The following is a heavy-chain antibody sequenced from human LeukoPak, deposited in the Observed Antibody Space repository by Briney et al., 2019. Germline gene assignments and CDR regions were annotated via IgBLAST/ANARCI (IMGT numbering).Heavy chain of an antibody. J-gene: IGHJ3*02. CDR2: IYYSGST. Sequence: SETLSLTCTVSGGSISSYYWSWIRQPPGKGLEWIGYIYYSGSTNYNPSLKSRVTISVDTSKNQFSLKLSSVTAADTAVYYCARRGRGGSSGNAFDIWGQGTMVTASS. CDR3: ARRGRGGSSGNAFDI. CDR1: GGSISSYY. V-gene: IGHV4-59*08. D-gene: IGHD1-26*01.